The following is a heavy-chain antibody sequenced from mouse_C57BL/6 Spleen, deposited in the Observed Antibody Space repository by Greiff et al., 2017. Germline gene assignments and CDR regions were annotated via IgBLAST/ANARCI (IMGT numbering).Heavy chain of an antibody. CDR3: ARGNYDYDGAMDY. CDR1: GYTFTSYW. D-gene: IGHD2-4*01. CDR2: IYPGSGST. J-gene: IGHJ4*01. Sequence: QVQLQQPGAELVKPGASVKMSCKASGYTFTSYWITWVKQRPGQGLEWIGDIYPGSGSTNYNEKFKSKATPTVDTSSSTAYMQLSSLTSEDSAVYYCARGNYDYDGAMDYWGQGTSVTVSS. V-gene: IGHV1-55*01.